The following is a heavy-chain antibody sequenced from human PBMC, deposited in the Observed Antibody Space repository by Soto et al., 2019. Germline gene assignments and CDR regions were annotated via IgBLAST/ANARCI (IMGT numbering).Heavy chain of an antibody. CDR1: GFTFSSYG. Sequence: PGGPLRLSCAASGFTFSSYGMHWVRQAPGKGLEWVAVISYDGSNKYYADSVKGRFTISRDNSKNTLYLQMNSLRAEDTAVYYCAKEVVAATPYYYYYYYGMDVWGQGTTVTVSS. J-gene: IGHJ6*02. V-gene: IGHV3-30*18. CDR3: AKEVVAATPYYYYYYYGMDV. CDR2: ISYDGSNK. D-gene: IGHD2-15*01.